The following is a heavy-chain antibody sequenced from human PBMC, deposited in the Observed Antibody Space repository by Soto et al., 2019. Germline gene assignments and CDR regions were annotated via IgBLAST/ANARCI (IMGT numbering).Heavy chain of an antibody. Sequence: QVQLVESGGGVVQPGRSLRLSCAASGFTFSSYGMHWVRQAPGKGLEWVAVIWYDGSNKYYADSVKGRFTISRDNSKNTLYLQMNSLRAEDTAVYYCARDNAPGGVPADFDYWGRGTLVTVSS. CDR2: IWYDGSNK. V-gene: IGHV3-33*01. J-gene: IGHJ4*02. CDR1: GFTFSSYG. CDR3: ARDNAPGGVPADFDY. D-gene: IGHD2-2*01.